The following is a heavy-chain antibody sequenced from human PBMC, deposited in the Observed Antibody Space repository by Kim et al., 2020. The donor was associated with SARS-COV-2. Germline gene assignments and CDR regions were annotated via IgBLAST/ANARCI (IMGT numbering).Heavy chain of an antibody. D-gene: IGHD3-22*01. CDR3: AKSYYDSSGYDHGGCFDY. Sequence: GGSLRLSCAASGFTFDDYAMHWVRQAPGKGLEWVSGISWNSGSIGYADSVKGRFTISRDNAKNSLYLQMNSLRAEDTALYYCAKSYYDSSGYDHGGCFDYWGEGALVSASS. CDR1: GFTFDDYA. J-gene: IGHJ4*02. CDR2: ISWNSGSI. V-gene: IGHV3-9*01.